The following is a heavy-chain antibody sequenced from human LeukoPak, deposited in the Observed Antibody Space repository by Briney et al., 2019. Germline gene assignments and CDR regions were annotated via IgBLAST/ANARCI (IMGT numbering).Heavy chain of an antibody. V-gene: IGHV3-23*01. CDR3: ARRVDTAMVEFDY. J-gene: IGHJ4*02. Sequence: GGPLRLSCVASGFTFSSYAMSWVRQAPGRGLEWVSAISGSGGSTYYADSVKGRFTISRDNSKNTLYLQMNSLRAEDTAVYYCARRVDTAMVEFDYWGQGTLVTVSS. CDR2: ISGSGGST. CDR1: GFTFSSYA. D-gene: IGHD5-18*01.